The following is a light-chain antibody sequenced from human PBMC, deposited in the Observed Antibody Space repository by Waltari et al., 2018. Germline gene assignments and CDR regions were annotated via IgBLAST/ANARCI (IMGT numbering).Light chain of an antibody. Sequence: QSALTQPASVSGSPGQSITISCTGTSSDVGNYNFLSWYQPHPGKAPKVMIYEVSKRPSGVSNRCSESTSGNTASLSVSGLQAEDEADYYCCSYVRSTWVFGGGTKLTVL. V-gene: IGLV2-23*02. CDR3: CSYVRSTWV. CDR2: EVS. J-gene: IGLJ3*02. CDR1: SSDVGNYNF.